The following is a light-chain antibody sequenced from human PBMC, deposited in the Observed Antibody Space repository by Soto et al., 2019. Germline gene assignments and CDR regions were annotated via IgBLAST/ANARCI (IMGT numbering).Light chain of an antibody. Sequence: EIVLTQSPGTLSLSPGERATLSCRASQSVSSSYLAWYQQKPGQAPRLLIYGASSRATGIPDRFSGSGSGADFTLTISRLAPEDFAVYYCQQYASPPYTFGQGTKLEIE. J-gene: IGKJ2*01. CDR1: QSVSSSY. V-gene: IGKV3-20*01. CDR3: QQYASPPYT. CDR2: GAS.